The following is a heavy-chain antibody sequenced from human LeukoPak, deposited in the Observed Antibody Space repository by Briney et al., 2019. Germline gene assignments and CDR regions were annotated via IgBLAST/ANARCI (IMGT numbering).Heavy chain of an antibody. CDR1: GYTLTSYG. D-gene: IGHD3-10*01. CDR2: ISAYNGNT. J-gene: IGHJ5*02. CDR3: ARFEGNILWFGELFSNWFDP. V-gene: IGHV1-18*01. Sequence: ASVKVSCKASGYTLTSYGISWVRQAPGQGLEWMGWISAYNGNTNYAQKLQGRVTMTTDTSTSTAYMELRSLRSDDTAVYYCARFEGNILWFGELFSNWFDPWGQGTLVTVSS.